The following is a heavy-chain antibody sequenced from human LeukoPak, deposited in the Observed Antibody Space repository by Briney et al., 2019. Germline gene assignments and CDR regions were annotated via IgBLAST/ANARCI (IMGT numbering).Heavy chain of an antibody. CDR2: ISGNGDTI. J-gene: IGHJ4*02. CDR1: GFTFSSYE. CDR3: VSAYGGLLDH. Sequence: SGGSLRLSCAASGFTFSSYEMNWVRQAPGKGLERVSYISGNGDTIYYADSVKGRFTISRDNAKKSLYLRMNSLRVEDTAVYYCVSAYGGLLDHWGQGTLVSVSS. V-gene: IGHV3-48*03. D-gene: IGHD3-10*01.